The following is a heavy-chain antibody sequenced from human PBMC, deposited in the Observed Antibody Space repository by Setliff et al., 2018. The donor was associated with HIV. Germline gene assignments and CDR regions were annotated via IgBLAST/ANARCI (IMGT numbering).Heavy chain of an antibody. CDR1: GGSIRTYY. CDR2: IFYSVNT. V-gene: IGHV4-59*08. D-gene: IGHD2-15*01. Sequence: SETRSLTCTVSGGSIRTYYWSWIRQPPGKGLEWIGYIFYSVNTNYNPSLKGRVTISVDTSKNQFSLKLSSVTAADTAVYYCARLAREEYCRGRTCYPNWFDPWGPGTLVTVSS. J-gene: IGHJ5*02. CDR3: ARLAREEYCRGRTCYPNWFDP.